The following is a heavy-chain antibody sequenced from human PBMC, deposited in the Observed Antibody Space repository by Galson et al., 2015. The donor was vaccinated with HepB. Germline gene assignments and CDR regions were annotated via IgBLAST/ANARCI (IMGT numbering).Heavy chain of an antibody. Sequence: SLRLSCAASGLTFNYYYMSWIRQTPGKGLEWVSYISSSGSTIYYADSVKGRFTISRDNAKNGFSLKLSSVTAADTAVYYCASAVYYDFWSGFGPWGQGTLVTVSS. CDR3: ASAVYYDFWSGFGP. V-gene: IGHV3-11*04. J-gene: IGHJ5*02. D-gene: IGHD3-3*01. CDR2: ISSSGSTI. CDR1: GLTFNYYY.